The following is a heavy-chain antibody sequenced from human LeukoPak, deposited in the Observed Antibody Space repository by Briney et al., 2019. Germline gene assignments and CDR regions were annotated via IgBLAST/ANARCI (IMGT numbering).Heavy chain of an antibody. CDR3: ARQSVAGTKVDY. J-gene: IGHJ4*02. V-gene: IGHV4-61*02. D-gene: IGHD6-19*01. CDR1: GGSISSGSYY. Sequence: PSQTLSLTCTVSGGSISSGSYYWSWIRQPAGKGLEWIGRIYTSGSTNYNPSLKSRVTISVDTSKNQFSLKLSSVTAADTAVYYCARQSVAGTKVDYWGQGTLVTVSS. CDR2: IYTSGST.